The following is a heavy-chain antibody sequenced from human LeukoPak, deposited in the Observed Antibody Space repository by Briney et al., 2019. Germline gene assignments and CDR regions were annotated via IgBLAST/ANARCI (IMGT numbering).Heavy chain of an antibody. J-gene: IGHJ4*02. CDR3: ARDLYRIVVVPHYFDY. D-gene: IGHD3-22*01. CDR2: ISRSSSTI. CDR1: GFTFSSYS. V-gene: IGHV3-48*01. Sequence: GGSLRLSCAASGFTFSSYSMNWVRQAPGKGLEWVSYISRSSSTIYYADSVKGRFTISRDNAKNSLYLQMNSLRAEDTAVYYCARDLYRIVVVPHYFDYWGQGTLVTVSS.